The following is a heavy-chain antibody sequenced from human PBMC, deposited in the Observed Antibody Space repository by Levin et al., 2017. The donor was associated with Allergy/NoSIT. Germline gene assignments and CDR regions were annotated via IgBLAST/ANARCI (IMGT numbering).Heavy chain of an antibody. V-gene: IGHV1-3*01. J-gene: IGHJ5*02. CDR2: INAGNGNT. D-gene: IGHD5-12*01. CDR3: ARSPYRIVATTDNWFDP. Sequence: ASVKVSCKASGYTFTSYAMHWVRQAPGQRLEWMGWINAGNGNTKYSQKFQGRVTITRDTSASTAYMELSSLRSEDTAVYYCARSPYRIVATTDNWFDPWGQGTLVTVSS. CDR1: GYTFTSYA.